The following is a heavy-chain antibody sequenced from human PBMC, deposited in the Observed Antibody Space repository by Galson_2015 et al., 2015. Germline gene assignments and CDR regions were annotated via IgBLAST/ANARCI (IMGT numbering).Heavy chain of an antibody. CDR3: ARATQSFKRITLVRGVVSHAFDL. V-gene: IGHV5-51*01. Sequence: QSGAEVKKPGESLQISCKGSGYSFATYWIGWVRQMPGKGLEWMGIIYPVDSDTRYSPSFQGQITISGDKSISTAYLLWSGLKASDTGMYYCARATQSFKRITLVRGVVSHAFDLWGQGTMVTVSS. CDR2: IYPVDSDT. D-gene: IGHD3-10*01. J-gene: IGHJ3*01. CDR1: GYSFATYW.